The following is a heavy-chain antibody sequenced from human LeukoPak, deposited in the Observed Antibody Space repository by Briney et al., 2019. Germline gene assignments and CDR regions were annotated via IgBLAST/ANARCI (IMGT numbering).Heavy chain of an antibody. V-gene: IGHV3-30*02. CDR2: IHHDGSNK. Sequence: GFLRLSCAASGFTFSYYGMHWVRPAPGKGLDWVAFIHHDGSNKYYADSVRGRITISRDNSKNTLYLQMNSLRAEDTAVYFCAKGDKMLTWRRTYNRFDPWGQGTLVTVSS. D-gene: IGHD3-16*01. CDR3: AKGDKMLTWRRTYNRFDP. J-gene: IGHJ5*02. CDR1: GFTFSYYG.